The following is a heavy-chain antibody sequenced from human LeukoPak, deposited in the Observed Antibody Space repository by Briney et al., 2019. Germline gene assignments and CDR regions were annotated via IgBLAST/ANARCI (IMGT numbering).Heavy chain of an antibody. CDR3: AREKPRLQVAHYYYYMDV. J-gene: IGHJ6*03. V-gene: IGHV3-48*01. CDR2: ISSSSSTI. CDR1: GFTFSSYS. D-gene: IGHD4-11*01. Sequence: PGGSLRLSCAASGFTFSSYSMNWVRQAPGKGLEWVSYISSSSSTIYYADSVKGRFTISRDNAKNSLYLQMNSLRAEDTAVYYCAREKPRLQVAHYYYYMDVWGKGTTVTVSS.